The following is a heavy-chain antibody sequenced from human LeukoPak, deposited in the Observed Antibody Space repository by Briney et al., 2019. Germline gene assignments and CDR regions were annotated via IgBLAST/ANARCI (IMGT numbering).Heavy chain of an antibody. CDR1: GYTFTGYY. J-gene: IGHJ4*02. CDR2: INPNSGGT. V-gene: IGHV1-2*02. CDR3: AREVDLAAGYFDY. D-gene: IGHD6-13*01. Sequence: GASVKVSCKASGYTFTGYYMHWVRQAPGQGLEWMGWINPNSGGTNYAQKFQGRVTMTRDTSISTAYMELSRLRSDDTAVYYCAREVDLAAGYFDYWGQGTLVTVSS.